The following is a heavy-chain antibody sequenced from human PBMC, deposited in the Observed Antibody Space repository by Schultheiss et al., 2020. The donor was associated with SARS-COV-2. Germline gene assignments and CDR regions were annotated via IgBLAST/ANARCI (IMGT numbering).Heavy chain of an antibody. J-gene: IGHJ5*02. CDR1: GFTFSSYW. CDR2: ISGSGGST. V-gene: IGHV3-23*01. D-gene: IGHD3-16*01. Sequence: GGSLRLSCAASGFTFSSYWMHWVRQAPGKGLVWVSAISGSGGSTYYADSVKGRFTISRDNSKNTLYLQMNSLRAEDTAVYYCARVRPLRAEVNWFDPWGPGTLVTVSS. CDR3: ARVRPLRAEVNWFDP.